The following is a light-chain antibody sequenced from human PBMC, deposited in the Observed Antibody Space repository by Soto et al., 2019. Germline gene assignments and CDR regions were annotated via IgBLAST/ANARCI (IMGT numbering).Light chain of an antibody. CDR1: QSISTY. J-gene: IGKJ2*01. V-gene: IGKV1-39*01. CDR2: AAS. CDR3: QQSYSIPHT. Sequence: DIQMTQSPSSLSASVGDSVTITCRASQSISTYLNWYQQRPGKAPKLLIYAASSLHSGVPSRFSGSGSGTDFTLTISTLQPEDFATYYCQQSYSIPHTFGRGTKLDIK.